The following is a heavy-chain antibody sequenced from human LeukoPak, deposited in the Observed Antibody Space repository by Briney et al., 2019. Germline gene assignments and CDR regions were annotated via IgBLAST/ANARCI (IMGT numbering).Heavy chain of an antibody. J-gene: IGHJ3*02. D-gene: IGHD2-21*02. Sequence: GGSLRLSCAASGFIVSNHYMSWVRQAPGKGLEWVSMMSGAGDTYYADSVKGRFTISRDNAKNSLYLQMNSLGAEDTALYYCAREVTASSFDILGQGTMVTVSS. CDR3: AREVTASSFDI. CDR1: GFIVSNHY. V-gene: IGHV3-66*01. CDR2: MSGAGDT.